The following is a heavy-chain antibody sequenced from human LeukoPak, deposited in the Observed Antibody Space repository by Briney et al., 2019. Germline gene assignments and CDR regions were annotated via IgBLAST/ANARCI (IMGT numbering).Heavy chain of an antibody. CDR2: ISWNSGSI. V-gene: IGHV3-9*01. CDR3: ASGAYHSSGIDY. Sequence: LPGRSLRLSCAASGFTFDDYAMHWVRQAPGKVLEWVSGISWNSGSIGYADSVKGRFTISRDNAKNSLYLQMNSLRAEDTALYYCASGAYHSSGIDYWGQGTLVTVSS. CDR1: GFTFDDYA. D-gene: IGHD3-22*01. J-gene: IGHJ4*02.